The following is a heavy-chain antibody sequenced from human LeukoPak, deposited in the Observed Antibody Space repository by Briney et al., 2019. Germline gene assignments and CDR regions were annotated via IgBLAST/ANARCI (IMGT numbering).Heavy chain of an antibody. Sequence: SETLSLTCTVSGGSISSSSYYWGWIRQPPGKGLEWIGSIYYSGSTYYNPSLKSRVTISVDTSKNQFSLKLSSVTAADTAVYYCARIRQQLGAFDIWGQGTMVTVSS. J-gene: IGHJ3*02. CDR2: IYYSGST. CDR1: GGSISSSSYY. V-gene: IGHV4-39*01. CDR3: ARIRQQLGAFDI. D-gene: IGHD6-13*01.